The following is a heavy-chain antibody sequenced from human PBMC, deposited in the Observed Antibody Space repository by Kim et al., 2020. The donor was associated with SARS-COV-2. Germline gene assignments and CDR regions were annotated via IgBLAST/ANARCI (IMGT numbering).Heavy chain of an antibody. CDR1: GGSISSSSYY. J-gene: IGHJ4*02. V-gene: IGHV4-39*01. CDR2: IYYSGST. Sequence: SETLSLTCTVSGGSISSSSYYWGWIRQPPGKGLEWIGSIYYSGSTYYNPSLKSRVTISVDTSKNQFSLKLSSVTAADTAVYYCARKALPTDYDFWSGLPASYYFDYWGQGTLVTVSS. CDR3: ARKALPTDYDFWSGLPASYYFDY. D-gene: IGHD3-3*01.